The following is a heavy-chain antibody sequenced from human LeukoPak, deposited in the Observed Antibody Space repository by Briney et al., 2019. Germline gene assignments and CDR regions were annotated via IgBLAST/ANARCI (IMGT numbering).Heavy chain of an antibody. CDR3: ARDGSDGYPT. J-gene: IGHJ4*02. D-gene: IGHD5-24*01. CDR2: VSGSAYSK. V-gene: IGHV3-23*01. CDR1: GFTFNSYS. Sequence: TGGSLRLSCAASGFTFNSYSMGWVRQAPGQGLEWVSAVSGSAYSKYYADSVKGRFTISRDNSKNTLYLQMNSLRAEDTAVYYCARDGSDGYPTWGQGTLVTVSS.